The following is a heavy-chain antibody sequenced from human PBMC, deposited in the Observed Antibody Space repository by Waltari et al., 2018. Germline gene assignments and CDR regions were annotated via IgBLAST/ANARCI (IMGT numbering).Heavy chain of an antibody. D-gene: IGHD3-22*01. Sequence: EVQLVESGGGLVQPGGSLRLSCAAYGFTLSDHYVDWGRQAPGKGLEWVGRSRDKGSSHTTEYAASVKGRFTISRDDSKNSLYLQMNSLKTEDTAVYYCARGYSYASGAYCSDYWGQGTLVTVSS. V-gene: IGHV3-72*01. CDR1: GFTLSDHY. CDR2: SRDKGSSHTT. CDR3: ARGYSYASGAYCSDY. J-gene: IGHJ4*02.